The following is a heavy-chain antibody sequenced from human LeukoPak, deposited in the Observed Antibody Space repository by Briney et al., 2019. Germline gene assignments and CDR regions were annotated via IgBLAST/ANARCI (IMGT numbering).Heavy chain of an antibody. CDR3: ARAHIAARLGPGTLFDY. CDR1: GGSISSGNYY. J-gene: IGHJ4*02. V-gene: IGHV4-39*07. Sequence: SETLSLTCTVSGGSISSGNYYWGWIRQPPGKGLEWIGSIYYSGSTYYNPSLKSRVPISVDTSKNQFSLNLSSVTAADTAVYYCARAHIAARLGPGTLFDYWGQGALVTVSS. CDR2: IYYSGST. D-gene: IGHD6-6*01.